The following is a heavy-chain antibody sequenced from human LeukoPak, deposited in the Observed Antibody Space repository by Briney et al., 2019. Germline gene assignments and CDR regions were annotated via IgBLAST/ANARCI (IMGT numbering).Heavy chain of an antibody. CDR1: GFTFSSYG. CDR2: ISYDGSNR. V-gene: IGHV3-30*18. CDR3: AKDSDYGDYVCDY. Sequence: GRSLRLSCAASGFTFSSYGMHWVRQAPGKGLEWVAVISYDGSNRYYADSVKGRFTISRDNSKNTLYLQMNSLRAADTAVYYCAKDSDYGDYVCDYWGQGTLVTVSS. D-gene: IGHD4-17*01. J-gene: IGHJ4*02.